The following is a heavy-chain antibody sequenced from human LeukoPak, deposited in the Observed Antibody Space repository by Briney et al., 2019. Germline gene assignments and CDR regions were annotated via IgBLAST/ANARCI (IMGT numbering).Heavy chain of an antibody. CDR3: ARGTDDYIVATTSFEY. J-gene: IGHJ4*02. V-gene: IGHV1-69*13. Sequence: GASVKVSCKASGGTFSSYTINWVRQAPGQGLEWMGGITPVFGTANYVQKFQGRVTITADESTSTAYMELSSLRSEDTAVYYCARGTDDYIVATTSFEYWGQGTLVTVSS. CDR2: ITPVFGTA. CDR1: GGTFSSYT. D-gene: IGHD5-12*01.